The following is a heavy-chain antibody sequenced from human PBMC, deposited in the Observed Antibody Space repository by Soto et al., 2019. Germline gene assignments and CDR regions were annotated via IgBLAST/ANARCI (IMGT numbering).Heavy chain of an antibody. D-gene: IGHD1-26*01. CDR2: ISAHNGNT. Sequence: QVQLVQSGAEVRKPGASVKVSCKASGYTFTSYGLTWVRQAPGQGLEWMGWISAHNGNTNYAQKLQGRVTMTTDTSTSTAYMELRSLRSDDTAVYYCASSREGGSGRYFDYWDQGTLVTVSS. V-gene: IGHV1-18*01. J-gene: IGHJ4*02. CDR1: GYTFTSYG. CDR3: ASSREGGSGRYFDY.